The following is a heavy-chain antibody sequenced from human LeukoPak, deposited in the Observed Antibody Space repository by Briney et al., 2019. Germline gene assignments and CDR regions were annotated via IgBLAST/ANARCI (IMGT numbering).Heavy chain of an antibody. CDR1: GGSFSGYY. D-gene: IGHD2-2*01. Sequence: PSETLSLTCAVYGGSFSGYYWSWIRQPPGKGLEWIGEINHSGSTNYNPSLKSRVTISVDTSKNQFSLKLSPVTAADTAVYYCARGGIPAALDYWGQGTLVTVSS. CDR2: INHSGST. CDR3: ARGGIPAALDY. J-gene: IGHJ4*02. V-gene: IGHV4-34*01.